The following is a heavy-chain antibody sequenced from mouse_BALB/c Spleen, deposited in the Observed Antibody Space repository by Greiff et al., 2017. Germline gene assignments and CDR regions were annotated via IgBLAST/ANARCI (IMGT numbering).Heavy chain of an antibody. J-gene: IGHJ4*01. CDR2: INPSTGYT. CDR1: GYTFTSYW. V-gene: IGHV1-7*01. Sequence: QVQLQQSGAELAKPGASVKMSCKASGYTFTSYWMHWVKQRPGQGLEWIGYINPSTGYTEYNQKFKDKATLTADKSSSTAYMQLSSLTSEDSAVYYCARWFFFRFSYYAMDYWGQGTSVTVSS. D-gene: IGHD2-2*01. CDR3: ARWFFFRFSYYAMDY.